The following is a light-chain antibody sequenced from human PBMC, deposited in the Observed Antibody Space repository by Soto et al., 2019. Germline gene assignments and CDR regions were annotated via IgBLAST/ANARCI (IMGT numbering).Light chain of an antibody. J-gene: IGKJ2*01. Sequence: DIQMTQFPSSLSASVGDRVTITCRASQSISSYLNWYQQKRGKAPTVLVYAVSSLESGVPSKFSGSASGTDFTLTISSLQPEDFATYYCQQGASLPYTFGPGTKLEIK. CDR1: QSISSY. V-gene: IGKV1-39*01. CDR3: QQGASLPYT. CDR2: AVS.